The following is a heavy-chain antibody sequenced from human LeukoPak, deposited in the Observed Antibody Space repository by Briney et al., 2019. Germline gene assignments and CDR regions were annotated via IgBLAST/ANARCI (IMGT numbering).Heavy chain of an antibody. CDR3: ARLVVAAATSGTFDI. V-gene: IGHV4-59*11. J-gene: IGHJ3*02. CDR1: GGSISNHY. Sequence: SETLSLTCTVSGGSISNHYWSWIRQPPGKGLESIGYIYYIGSTNYSPSLKSRITISVDTSKNQFSLKLSSVTAADTAMYYCARLVVAAATSGTFDIWGQGTMVTVSS. CDR2: IYYIGST. D-gene: IGHD2-15*01.